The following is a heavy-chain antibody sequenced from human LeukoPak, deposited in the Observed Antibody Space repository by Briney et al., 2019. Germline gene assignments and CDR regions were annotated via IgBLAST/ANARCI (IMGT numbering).Heavy chain of an antibody. D-gene: IGHD3-16*01. V-gene: IGHV3-48*03. CDR2: IGSGGTVI. CDR3: VRARATHSSYDSPNGNWFDP. CDR1: GFMFSSYE. J-gene: IGHJ5*02. Sequence: PGGSLRPSCAASGFMFSSYEMNWVRQAPGTGLERVSYIGSGGTVIHYAESVKGRFTISRDNAKQSVYLQMNSLRAEDTAVYYCVRARATHSSYDSPNGNWFDPWGQGTRVTVSS.